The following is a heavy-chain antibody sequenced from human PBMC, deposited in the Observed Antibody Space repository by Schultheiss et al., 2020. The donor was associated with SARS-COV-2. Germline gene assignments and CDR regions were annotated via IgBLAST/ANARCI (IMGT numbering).Heavy chain of an antibody. D-gene: IGHD3-10*01. V-gene: IGHV3-48*03. Sequence: GGSLRLSCAASGFTFSSYAMSWVRQAPGKGLEWVSYISSSGSTIYYADSVKGRFTISRDNAKNSLYLQMNSLRAEDTAVYYCARDLKAGYGSGSYYHYYYYGMDVWGQGTTVTVSS. J-gene: IGHJ6*02. CDR1: GFTFSSYA. CDR2: ISSSGSTI. CDR3: ARDLKAGYGSGSYYHYYYYGMDV.